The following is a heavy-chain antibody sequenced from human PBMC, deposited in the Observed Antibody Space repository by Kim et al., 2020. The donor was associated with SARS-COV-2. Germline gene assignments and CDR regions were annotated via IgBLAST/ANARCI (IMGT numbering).Heavy chain of an antibody. CDR3: ARAYCGGDCYSEGLSCYYGMDV. D-gene: IGHD2-21*02. CDR1: GGTFSSYA. CDR2: IIPIFGTA. V-gene: IGHV1-69*13. J-gene: IGHJ6*02. Sequence: SVKVSCKASGGTFSSYAISWVRQAPGQGLEWMGGIIPIFGTANYAQKFQGRVTITADESTSTAYMGLSSLRSEDTAVYYCARAYCGGDCYSEGLSCYYGMDVWGQGTTVTVSS.